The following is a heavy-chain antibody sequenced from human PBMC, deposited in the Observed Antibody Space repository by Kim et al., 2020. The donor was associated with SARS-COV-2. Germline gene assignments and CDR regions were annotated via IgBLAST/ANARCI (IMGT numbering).Heavy chain of an antibody. CDR1: GFTFSNYN. CDR3: ARDSETGY. CDR2: ISSSSSYT. V-gene: IGHV3-21*04. J-gene: IGHJ4*02. Sequence: GGSLRLSCAASGFTFSNYNMNWVRQAPGKGLEWVSSISSSSSYTYYADSVKGRFTISRDNAKNSLSLQMNSLRAEDSAVYYCARDSETGYWGQGTLVTVSS. D-gene: IGHD3-9*01.